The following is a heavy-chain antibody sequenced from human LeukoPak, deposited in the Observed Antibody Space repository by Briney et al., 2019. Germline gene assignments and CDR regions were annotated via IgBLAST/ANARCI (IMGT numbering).Heavy chain of an antibody. J-gene: IGHJ4*02. D-gene: IGHD5-18*01. CDR3: ARTARVFDY. CDR1: GHPFTSYY. V-gene: IGHV4-4*09. CDR2: ISHSGDT. Sequence: KASETLSLTCTVSGHPFTSYYWSWIPQSPGKGLECIAYISHSGDTNYNPSLKSRVTISMDTSKNQFSLKLNSATAADTAVYYCARTARVFDYWGQGMQVTVSS.